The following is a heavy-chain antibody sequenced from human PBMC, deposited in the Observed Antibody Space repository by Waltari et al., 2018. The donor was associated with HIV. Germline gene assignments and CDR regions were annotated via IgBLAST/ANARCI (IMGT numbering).Heavy chain of an antibody. CDR1: GGTFSSYA. CDR3: ARELKQLSPQDYDSPPRGFDI. Sequence: QVQLVQSGAEVKKPGSSVKVSCKASGGTFSSYAISWMRQAPGQGLGWMGGIIPTFDTSNYAQKFQGRVTITADESTSTAYMELSSLRSDDTAVYYCARELKQLSPQDYDSPPRGFDIWGQGTMVTVSS. V-gene: IGHV1-69*12. CDR2: IIPTFDTS. J-gene: IGHJ3*02. D-gene: IGHD3-22*01.